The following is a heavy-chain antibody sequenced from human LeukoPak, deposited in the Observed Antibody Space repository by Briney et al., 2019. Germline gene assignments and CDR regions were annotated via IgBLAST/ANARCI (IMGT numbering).Heavy chain of an antibody. CDR3: ARDGGWQQLVYYFDY. Sequence: VASVKVSCKASGYTFTSYYMHWVRQAPGQGLEWMGIINPSGGSTSYAQKFQGRVTMTRDTSTSTVYMELSSLRAEDTAVYYCARDGGWQQLVYYFDYWGQGTLVTVSS. V-gene: IGHV1-46*01. CDR2: INPSGGST. J-gene: IGHJ4*02. CDR1: GYTFTSYY. D-gene: IGHD6-13*01.